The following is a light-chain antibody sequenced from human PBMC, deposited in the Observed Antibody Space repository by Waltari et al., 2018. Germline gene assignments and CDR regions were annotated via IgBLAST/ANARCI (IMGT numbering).Light chain of an antibody. CDR3: ATWDDRLTGVV. V-gene: IGLV1-44*01. Sequence: QSALTQPPSASGTPGQTVTIFCSGGNSNIGSNVVNWYQQVPGTAPKLLIYSNTYRPSGDPDRFSGSKSGTSASLAISGLQSDDEGDYYCATWDDRLTGVVFGGGTQVTVL. J-gene: IGLJ2*01. CDR1: NSNIGSNV. CDR2: SNT.